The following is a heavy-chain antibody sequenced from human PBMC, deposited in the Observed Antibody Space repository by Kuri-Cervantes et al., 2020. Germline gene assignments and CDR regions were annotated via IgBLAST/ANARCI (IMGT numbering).Heavy chain of an antibody. Sequence: GESLKISCAASGFTFSSYWMSWVRQAPGKGLEWVAVISYDGSNKYYADSVKGRFTISRDNSKNTLYLQMNSLRAEDTAVYYCAKVGMVDVWGQGTTVTVSS. CDR1: GFTFSSYW. CDR3: AKVGMVDV. V-gene: IGHV3-30*18. CDR2: ISYDGSNK. D-gene: IGHD1-14*01. J-gene: IGHJ6*02.